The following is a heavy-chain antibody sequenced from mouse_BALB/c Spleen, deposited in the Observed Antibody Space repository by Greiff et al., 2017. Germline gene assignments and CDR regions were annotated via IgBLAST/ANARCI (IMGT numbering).Heavy chain of an antibody. CDR3: ARLDRDY. CDR2: IYPGDGDT. Sequence: QVQLQQSGAELVRPGSSVKISCKASGYAFSSYWMNWVKQRPGQGLAWIGQIYPGDGDTNYNGKFKGKATLTADKSSSTAYMQLRSLTSEDSAVYLCARLDRDYWGQGTTHTVSS. V-gene: IGHV1-80*01. J-gene: IGHJ2*01. CDR1: GYAFSSYW.